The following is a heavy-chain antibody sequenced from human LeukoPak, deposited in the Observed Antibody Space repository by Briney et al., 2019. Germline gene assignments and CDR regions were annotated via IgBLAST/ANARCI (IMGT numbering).Heavy chain of an antibody. V-gene: IGHV3-30*02. CDR1: GFIFANAG. J-gene: IGHJ3*02. CDR2: MLNDGVSK. Sequence: GGSLRLSCAASGFIFANAGMHWVRQAPGKGLEWVALMLNDGVSKFYADSVKGRFTISRDNAKNSLYLQMNSLRAEDTAVYYCARDRVLLFHAFDIWGQGTMVTVSS. D-gene: IGHD3-10*01. CDR3: ARDRVLLFHAFDI.